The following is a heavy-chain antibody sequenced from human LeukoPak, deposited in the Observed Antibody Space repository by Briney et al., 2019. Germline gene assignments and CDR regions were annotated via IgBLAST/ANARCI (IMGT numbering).Heavy chain of an antibody. CDR1: GFSLRTSGVG. J-gene: IGHJ4*02. Sequence: SGPTLVNPTQTLTLTCTFSGFSLRTSGVGVGWIRQPPVKALEWLAFIYWDDDMRYSPSLKSRLTITKDISKNQVVLTMTNMDPVDTATYYCAHSLYVDTAMVGFDCWGQGTLVTVSS. CDR3: AHSLYVDTAMVGFDC. V-gene: IGHV2-5*02. D-gene: IGHD5-18*01. CDR2: IYWDDDM.